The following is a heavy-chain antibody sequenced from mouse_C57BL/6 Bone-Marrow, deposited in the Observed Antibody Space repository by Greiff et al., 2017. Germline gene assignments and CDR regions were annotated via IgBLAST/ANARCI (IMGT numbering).Heavy chain of an antibody. CDR2: IWTGGGT. Sequence: QVQLKESGPGLVAPSQSLSITCTVSGFSLTSYAISWVRQPPGKGLEWLGVIWTGGGTNYNSALKSRLSISKDNSKSQVFLKMNSLQTDDTARYYCARKGGYYYGSSYWYFDVWGTGTTVTVSS. CDR1: GFSLTSYA. J-gene: IGHJ1*03. V-gene: IGHV2-9-1*01. D-gene: IGHD1-1*01. CDR3: ARKGGYYYGSSYWYFDV.